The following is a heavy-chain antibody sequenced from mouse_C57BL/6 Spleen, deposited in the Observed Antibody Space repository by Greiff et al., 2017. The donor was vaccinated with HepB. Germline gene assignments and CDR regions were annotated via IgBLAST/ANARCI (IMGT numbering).Heavy chain of an antibody. J-gene: IGHJ2*01. CDR3: ARSPGTPYYFDY. CDR1: GYAFSSSW. V-gene: IGHV1-82*01. D-gene: IGHD4-1*01. CDR2: IYPGDGDT. Sequence: VKLMESGPELVKPGASVKISCKASGYAFSSSWMNWVKQRPGKGLEWIGRIYPGDGDTNYNGKFKGKATLTADKSSSTAYMQLRSLTSEDSAVYFCARSPGTPYYFDYWGQGTTLTVSS.